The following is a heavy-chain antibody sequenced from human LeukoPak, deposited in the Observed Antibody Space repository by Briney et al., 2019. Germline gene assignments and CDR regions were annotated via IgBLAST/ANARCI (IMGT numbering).Heavy chain of an antibody. CDR1: GGSISSSSYY. CDR2: IYYSGIT. CDR3: ARPPASDLDAFDI. Sequence: PSETLSLTCTVSGGSISSSSYYWGWIRQPPGKGLEWIGSIYYSGITYYNPSLKGRVTISVDTSKNQFSLKLSSVTAADTAVYYCARPPASDLDAFDIWGQGTMVTVSS. V-gene: IGHV4-39*01. J-gene: IGHJ3*02.